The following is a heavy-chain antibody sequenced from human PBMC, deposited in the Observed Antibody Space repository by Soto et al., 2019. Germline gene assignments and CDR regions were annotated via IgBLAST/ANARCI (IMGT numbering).Heavy chain of an antibody. D-gene: IGHD6-13*01. CDR2: IYYSGTT. CDR1: GGSTSSYY. CDR3: ARGSLATAGNWFVP. J-gene: IGHJ5*02. Sequence: SETLSLTCTVSGGSTSSYYWSWIRQPPGKGLEWIGYIYYSGTTNYNPSLKSRVTISLDTSKNQFSLKLSSVTAADTAVYYCARGSLATAGNWFVPWGQGTLVTVSS. V-gene: IGHV4-59*01.